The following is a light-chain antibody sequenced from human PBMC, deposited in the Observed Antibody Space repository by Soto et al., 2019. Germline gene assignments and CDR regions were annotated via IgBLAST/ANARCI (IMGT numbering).Light chain of an antibody. V-gene: IGKV1-13*02. Sequence: IQMTQSPSTLSASVGDRVIVTCRASQGISSALAWYQQKPGKAPKLLIHDASTLESGVPSRFSGSGSGTDFTLTISTLQPEDFATYYCQQFNIYPLTFGGGTKVDIK. CDR1: QGISSA. CDR2: DAS. J-gene: IGKJ4*01. CDR3: QQFNIYPLT.